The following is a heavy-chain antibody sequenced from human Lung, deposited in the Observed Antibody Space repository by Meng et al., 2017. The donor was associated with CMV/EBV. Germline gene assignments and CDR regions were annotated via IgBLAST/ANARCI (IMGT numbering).Heavy chain of an antibody. CDR1: GFTFSDHY. J-gene: IGHJ6*02. D-gene: IGHD3-3*01. V-gene: IGHV3-11*01. CDR3: ARDTHNEFWNGYRYYGMDF. CDR2: ISNSGNII. Sequence: GGSLTLSCAASGFTFSDHYMSWIRQAPGKGLEWVAYISNSGNIIYYADSVKGRFSISRDNAKNSMYLQMNSLRADDTAVYYCARDTHNEFWNGYRYYGMDFWGQGTXVTVSS.